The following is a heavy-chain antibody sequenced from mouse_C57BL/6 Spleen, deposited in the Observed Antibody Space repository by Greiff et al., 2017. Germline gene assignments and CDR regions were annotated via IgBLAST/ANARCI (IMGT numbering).Heavy chain of an antibody. V-gene: IGHV1-69*01. Sequence: QQSCKASGYTFTSYWMHWVKQRPGQGLEWIGEIDPSDSYTNYNQKFKGKSTLTVDKSSSTAYMQLSSLTSEDSAVYYCARRKKDGYWAMDYWGQGTSVTVSS. CDR1: GYTFTSYW. CDR3: ARRKKDGYWAMDY. CDR2: IDPSDSYT. D-gene: IGHD2-3*01. J-gene: IGHJ4*01.